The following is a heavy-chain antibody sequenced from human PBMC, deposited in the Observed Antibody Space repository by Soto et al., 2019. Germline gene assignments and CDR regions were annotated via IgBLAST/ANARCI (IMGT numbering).Heavy chain of an antibody. Sequence: QVQPQESGPGLVKPSQTLSLTCSVSGASTVSHYHWTWIRQPPGKGLEWMGYIFNSGTTFYNPSLTSRLSISMDTSGNHFSLELRSVTAADRAVYYCALALGPTTGLDYWGQGTLVTVSS. CDR2: IFNSGTT. D-gene: IGHD1-26*01. V-gene: IGHV4-31*02. CDR1: GASTVSHYH. CDR3: ALALGPTTGLDY. J-gene: IGHJ4*02.